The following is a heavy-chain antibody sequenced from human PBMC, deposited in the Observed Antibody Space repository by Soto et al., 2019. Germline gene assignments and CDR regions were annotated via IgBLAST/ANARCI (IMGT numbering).Heavy chain of an antibody. D-gene: IGHD3-10*01. CDR1: GGSISSYY. J-gene: IGHJ5*02. V-gene: IGHV4-59*01. CDR2: IYYSGST. CDR3: ARVSWYYYGSGSYNWFDP. Sequence: SETLSLTCTVSGGSISSYYWSWIRQPPGKGLEWIGYIYYSGSTNYNPSLKSRVTISVDTSKNQFSLKLSSVTAADTAVYYCARVSWYYYGSGSYNWFDPWGQGTLVTVSS.